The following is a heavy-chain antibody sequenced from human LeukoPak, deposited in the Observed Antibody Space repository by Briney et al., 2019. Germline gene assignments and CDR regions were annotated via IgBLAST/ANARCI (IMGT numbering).Heavy chain of an antibody. V-gene: IGHV4-34*01. CDR2: INHSGST. D-gene: IGHD2-2*01. J-gene: IGHJ6*03. CDR1: GGSFSGYY. Sequence: PSETLSLTCAVYGGSFSGYYWSWIRQPPGKGLEWIGEINHSGSTNYNPSLKSRVTISVDTSNNQFSLKQSSVTAPDTAVYYCARVSRYCSSTSCYRYYYMDVWGKGTTVTVSS. CDR3: ARVSRYCSSTSCYRYYYMDV.